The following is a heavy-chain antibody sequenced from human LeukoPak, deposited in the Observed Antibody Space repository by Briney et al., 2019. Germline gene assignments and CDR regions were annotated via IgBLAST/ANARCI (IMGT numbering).Heavy chain of an antibody. V-gene: IGHV3-74*01. CDR3: ARDYSGSGSYSAYEI. CDR2: INTDGSRT. Sequence: GGCLRLSCAASGFTFSNYWMHWVRQAPGKGLVWVSRINTDGSRTTYADSVKGRFTISRDNSRNTLYLQMNSLRAEDTAVYYCARDYSGSGSYSAYEIWGQGTVVTVSS. D-gene: IGHD3-10*01. J-gene: IGHJ3*02. CDR1: GFTFSNYW.